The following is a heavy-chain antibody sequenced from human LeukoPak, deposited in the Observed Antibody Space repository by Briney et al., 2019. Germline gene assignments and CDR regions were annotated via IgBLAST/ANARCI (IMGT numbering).Heavy chain of an antibody. J-gene: IGHJ4*02. CDR2: IYHSGST. V-gene: IGHV4-4*02. D-gene: IGHD3-10*01. CDR3: ASSPAYYYGSGTLVYFDY. Sequence: SGTLSLTCAVSGGSISSSNWWSWVRQPPGKGLEWIGEIYHSGSTNYNPSLKSRVTISVDKSKNQFSLKLSSVTAADTAVYYCASSPAYYYGSGTLVYFDYWGQGTLVTVSS. CDR1: GGSISSSNW.